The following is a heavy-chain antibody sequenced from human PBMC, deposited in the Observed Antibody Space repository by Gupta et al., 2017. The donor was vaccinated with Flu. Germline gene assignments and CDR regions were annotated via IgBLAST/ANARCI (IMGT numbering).Heavy chain of an antibody. V-gene: IGHV3-23*01. D-gene: IGHD3-22*01. Sequence: EVQLLESGGGLVQPGGSLRLSCAASGFTFSSYAMSWVRQAPGKGLEWVSAISGSGGSTYYPDSVKGRFTISRDNSKNTLYLQMNSLRAEDTAVYYCAGGYYYDSSGYYNDAFDIWGQGTMVTVSS. CDR2: ISGSGGST. CDR3: AGGYYYDSSGYYNDAFDI. J-gene: IGHJ3*02. CDR1: GFTFSSYA.